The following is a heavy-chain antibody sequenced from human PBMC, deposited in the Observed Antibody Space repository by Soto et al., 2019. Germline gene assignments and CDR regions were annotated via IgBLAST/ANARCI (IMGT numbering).Heavy chain of an antibody. CDR2: IIPIFGTA. D-gene: IGHD2-2*01. J-gene: IGHJ6*02. CDR1: GGTFSSYA. CDR3: ARDLIVVVPPSPYYYYGMDV. V-gene: IGHV1-69*13. Sequence: SSVKVSCKASGGTFSSYAISWVRQAPGQGLEWMGGIIPIFGTANYAQKFQGRVTITADESTSTAYMELSSLRSEDTAVYYCARDLIVVVPPSPYYYYGMDVWGQGTTVTVSS.